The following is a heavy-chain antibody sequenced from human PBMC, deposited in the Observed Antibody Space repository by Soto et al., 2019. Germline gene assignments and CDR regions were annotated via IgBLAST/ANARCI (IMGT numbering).Heavy chain of an antibody. CDR2: IYYSGST. J-gene: IGHJ6*02. Sequence: SDTLSLTCTVSGASISSGDYYRSWLRQPPGKGLEWIGYIYYSGSTYYNPSLKSRVTISVDTSKNQFPLKLSSVTAADTAVYYCARDRVATIFGVAHNHYGMDVWGQGTTVTVSS. D-gene: IGHD3-3*01. V-gene: IGHV4-30-4*02. CDR1: GASISSGDYY. CDR3: ARDRVATIFGVAHNHYGMDV.